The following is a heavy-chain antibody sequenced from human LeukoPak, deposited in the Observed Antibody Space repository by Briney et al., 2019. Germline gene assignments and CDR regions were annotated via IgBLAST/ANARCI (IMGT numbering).Heavy chain of an antibody. CDR1: GGSISSYY. V-gene: IGHV4-59*01. D-gene: IGHD3-22*01. Sequence: PSETLSLTCTVSGGSISSYYWSWIQQPPGKGLEWIGYIYYSGSTNYNPSLKSRVTISVDTSKNQFSLKLSSVTAADTAVCYCARAHQYYYDSSGYHRFFDYWGQGTLVTVSS. J-gene: IGHJ4*02. CDR3: ARAHQYYYDSSGYHRFFDY. CDR2: IYYSGST.